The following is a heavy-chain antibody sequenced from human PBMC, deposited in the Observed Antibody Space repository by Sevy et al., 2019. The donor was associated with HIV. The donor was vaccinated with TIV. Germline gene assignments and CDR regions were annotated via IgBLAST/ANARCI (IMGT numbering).Heavy chain of an antibody. CDR1: GFIVTSNY. CDR3: ARTPIGNYVDYFDY. Sequence: GGSLRLSCAASGFIVTSNYMSWVRQAPGKGLEWVSAIHGGGTTQYADSVKDRFTIFTNNSKNTQYLQMNTLRAEDTAVYYCARTPIGNYVDYFDYWGQGTLVTVSS. V-gene: IGHV3-53*01. D-gene: IGHD1-7*01. CDR2: IHGGGTT. J-gene: IGHJ4*02.